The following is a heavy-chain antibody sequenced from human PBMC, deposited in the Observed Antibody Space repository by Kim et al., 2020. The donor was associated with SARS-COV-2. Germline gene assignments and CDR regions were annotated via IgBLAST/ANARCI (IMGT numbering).Heavy chain of an antibody. CDR3: ARKRPRGVAHMFDV. J-gene: IGHJ4*02. Sequence: SETLSLTCTVSGGSVSGYFWHWIRQPPGKGLEYIGFVSDSGGPAYSSSLQSRATVSLDTSRNQFSLNLRSVTAADTAIYFCARKRPRGVAHMFDVWGQGTLVTVSS. V-gene: IGHV4-4*08. CDR2: VSDSGGP. CDR1: GGSVSGYF. D-gene: IGHD2-15*01.